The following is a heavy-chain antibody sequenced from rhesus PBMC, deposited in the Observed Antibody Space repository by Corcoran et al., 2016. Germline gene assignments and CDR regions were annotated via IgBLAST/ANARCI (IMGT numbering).Heavy chain of an antibody. CDR1: GGSISGYD. CDR2: IGGSIGKL. J-gene: IGHJ4*01. D-gene: IGHD4-29*01. CDR3: ARSRSTVTAPDY. Sequence: QVQLQESGPGLVEPSETLSVTCAVSGGSISGYDWNWIRQPPGKGLEWIGYIGGSIGKLNYNPSHRLRVTISTGPSSDQVSLKLTSVTAADTAVYYCARSRSTVTAPDYWGQGVLITVSS. V-gene: IGHV4-165*02.